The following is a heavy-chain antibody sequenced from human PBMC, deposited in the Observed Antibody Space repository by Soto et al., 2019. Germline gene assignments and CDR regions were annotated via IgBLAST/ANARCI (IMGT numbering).Heavy chain of an antibody. CDR1: GGTFSSYT. CDR2: IIPILGIA. D-gene: IGHD3-22*01. V-gene: IGHV1-69*02. Sequence: QVQLVQSGAEVKKPGSSVKVSCKASGGTFSSYTISWVRQAPGQGLEWMGRIIPILGIANYAQKFQGRVTITADKSTNTTYMELSSLRPEDTAVYYCATRTEYYDSSGYSHDYWGQGPLVTVSS. J-gene: IGHJ4*02. CDR3: ATRTEYYDSSGYSHDY.